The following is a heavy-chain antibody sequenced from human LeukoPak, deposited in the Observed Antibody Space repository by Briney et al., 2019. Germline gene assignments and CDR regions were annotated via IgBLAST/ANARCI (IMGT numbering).Heavy chain of an antibody. CDR2: ISAYNGNT. J-gene: IGHJ4*02. CDR1: GYTFTSYG. D-gene: IGHD2-2*01. Sequence: ASVKVSCKASGYTFTSYGISWVRQAPGQGLEWMGRISAYNGNTNYAQKLQGRVTMTTDTSTSTAYMELSSLRSEDTAVYYCARSRAVVVPAATPPPGYWGQGTLVTVSS. V-gene: IGHV1-18*01. CDR3: ARSRAVVVPAATPPPGY.